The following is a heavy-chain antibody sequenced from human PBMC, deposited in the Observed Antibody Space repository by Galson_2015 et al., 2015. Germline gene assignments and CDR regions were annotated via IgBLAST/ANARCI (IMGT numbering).Heavy chain of an antibody. Sequence: SLRLSCAASGFTFSSYGMHWVRQAPGKGLEWVAVIWYDGSNKYYADSVKGRFTISRDNSKNTLYLQMNSLRAEDTAVYYCARDREWLVRLWTEPDYWGQGTLVTVSS. J-gene: IGHJ4*02. D-gene: IGHD6-19*01. CDR2: IWYDGSNK. CDR3: ARDREWLVRLWTEPDY. CDR1: GFTFSSYG. V-gene: IGHV3-33*01.